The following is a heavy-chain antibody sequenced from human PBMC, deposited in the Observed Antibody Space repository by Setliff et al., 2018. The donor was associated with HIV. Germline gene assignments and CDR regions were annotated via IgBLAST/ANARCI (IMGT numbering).Heavy chain of an antibody. D-gene: IGHD3-22*01. V-gene: IGHV4-34*01. CDR2: INHSGST. J-gene: IGHJ3*02. Sequence: SETLSLTCAVYGGSFSGYYWSWIRQSPGKGLEWIGEINHSGSTKYNPSLKSRVTISVDTSKNQFSLKLSSVTAADTAVYYCARLHYYDRSGLTVGAFDIWGQGTMVTVSS. CDR3: ARLHYYDRSGLTVGAFDI. CDR1: GGSFSGYY.